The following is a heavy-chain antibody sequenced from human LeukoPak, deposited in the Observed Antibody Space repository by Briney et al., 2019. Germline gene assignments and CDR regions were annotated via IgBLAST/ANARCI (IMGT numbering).Heavy chain of an antibody. V-gene: IGHV5-51*01. CDR3: ARQYPGYSGYSRPFDY. J-gene: IGHJ4*02. CDR1: GYSFTSYW. CDR2: IYPGDSDA. Sequence: PGESLKISCKGSGYSFTSYWIGWVRQMPGKGLKWMGIIYPGDSDARYSPSFQGQVTISADKSVSTAYLQWSSLKASDTAMYYCARQYPGYSGYSRPFDYWGQGTLVTVSS. D-gene: IGHD5-12*01.